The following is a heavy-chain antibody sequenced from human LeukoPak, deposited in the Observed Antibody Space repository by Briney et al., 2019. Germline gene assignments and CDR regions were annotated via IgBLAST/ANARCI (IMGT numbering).Heavy chain of an antibody. CDR2: INYSGTT. Sequence: SETLSLTCTVSGGAIISDNFYWGWVRQPPGKGLEWVGSINYSGTTYYNPSHRSRVSISVDTSRTQFFLRLNSVSAADTAVYYCGRLFDSWGQGILVTVSS. CDR1: GGAIISDNFY. V-gene: IGHV4-39*01. J-gene: IGHJ4*02. CDR3: GRLFDS.